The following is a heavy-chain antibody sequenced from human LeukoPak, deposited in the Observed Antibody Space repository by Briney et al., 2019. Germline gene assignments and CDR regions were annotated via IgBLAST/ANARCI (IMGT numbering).Heavy chain of an antibody. CDR1: GFTFSSYA. D-gene: IGHD6-13*01. CDR3: AKEAGSSWYIGGYFDY. CDR2: ISGSGTDT. Sequence: GGSLRLSCGGSGFTFSSYAMSWVRQAPGKGLEWVSAISGSGTDTFYANSVKGRFTISRDNPKNTLYLQMNSLRAEDTAVYYCAKEAGSSWYIGGYFDYWGQGTLVTVSS. V-gene: IGHV3-23*01. J-gene: IGHJ4*02.